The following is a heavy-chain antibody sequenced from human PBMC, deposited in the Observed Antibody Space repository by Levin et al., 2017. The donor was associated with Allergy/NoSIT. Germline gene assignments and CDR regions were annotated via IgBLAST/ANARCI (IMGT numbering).Heavy chain of an antibody. D-gene: IGHD2-8*01. V-gene: IGHV1-3*01. CDR2: INAGNGNT. CDR1: GYTFTSYA. J-gene: IGHJ6*02. CDR3: ARLFVGGYCTNGGCSGYGMDV. Sequence: GESLKISCKASGYTFTSYAMHWVRQAPGQRLEWMGWINAGNGNTKYSQKFQGRVTITRDTSASTAYMELSSLRSEDTAVYYCARLFVGGYCTNGGCSGYGMDVWGQGTTVTVSS.